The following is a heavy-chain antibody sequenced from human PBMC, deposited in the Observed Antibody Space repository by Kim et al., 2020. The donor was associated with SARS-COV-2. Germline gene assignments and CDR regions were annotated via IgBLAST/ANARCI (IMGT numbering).Heavy chain of an antibody. D-gene: IGHD3-10*01. J-gene: IGHJ4*02. V-gene: IGHV3-21*01. CDR3: ARDLSLGRPGGFDY. Sequence: GGSLRLSCAASEFTFSRYSMNWVRQAPRKGLEWVSTISRNSDYIYYADSVEGRFTISRDNAKNSLYLQMNSLRADDTAMYYCARDLSLGRPGGFDYWGQGTLVTVSS. CDR2: ISRNSDYI. CDR1: EFTFSRYS.